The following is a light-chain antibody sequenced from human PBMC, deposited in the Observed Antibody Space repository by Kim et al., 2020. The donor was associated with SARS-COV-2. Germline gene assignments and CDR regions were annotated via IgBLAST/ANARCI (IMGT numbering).Light chain of an antibody. CDR1: TLRNHY. CDR3: NSRDSSGYLVV. Sequence: SSELTQDPAVSVALGQTVTITCQGDTLRNHYVSWYQQRPGQTPVLVMYGRNIRSSGIPDRFSGSRSGNTASLTITVAQAEDEADYYCNSRDSSGYLVVF. J-gene: IGLJ3*02. V-gene: IGLV3-19*01. CDR2: GRN.